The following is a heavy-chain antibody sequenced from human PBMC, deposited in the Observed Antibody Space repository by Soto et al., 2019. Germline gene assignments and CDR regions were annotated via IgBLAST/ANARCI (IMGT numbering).Heavy chain of an antibody. CDR3: TTDSYSSAITVRFEY. CDR1: GLIFSKAW. Sequence: PGGSLRLFCAASGLIFSKAWINWVRQAPGKGLGWVGRIKSRTDGGTSDYGAPAKGRFAISRDDSRNIVYMQMNSLKIEDTGVYYCTTDSYSSAITVRFEYWGHGTLVTVSS. D-gene: IGHD1-26*01. J-gene: IGHJ4*01. CDR2: IKSRTDGGTS. V-gene: IGHV3-15*07.